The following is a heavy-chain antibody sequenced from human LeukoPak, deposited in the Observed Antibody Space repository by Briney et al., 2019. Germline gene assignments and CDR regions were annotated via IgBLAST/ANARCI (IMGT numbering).Heavy chain of an antibody. V-gene: IGHV4-34*01. J-gene: IGHJ6*03. CDR3: ARGATPALTTGYYYYYMDV. D-gene: IGHD2-15*01. CDR1: GGSFSGYY. CDR2: INHSGST. Sequence: PSETLSLTCAVYGGSFSGYYWSWIRQPPGKGLEWIGEINHSGSTNYNASLKSRVTISVDTSKNQFSLKLSSVTAADTAVYYCARGATPALTTGYYYYYMDVWGKGTTVTVSS.